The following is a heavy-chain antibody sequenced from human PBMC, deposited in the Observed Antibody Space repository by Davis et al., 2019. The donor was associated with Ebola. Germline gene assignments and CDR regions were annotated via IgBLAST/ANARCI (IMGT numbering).Heavy chain of an antibody. J-gene: IGHJ4*02. D-gene: IGHD3-22*01. Sequence: SETLSLTCTVSGGSISSSSYYWGWIRQPPGKGLEWIGSIYYSGSTYYNPSLNSPVTISVDTSKNQFSLKLSSVTAADTAVYYCAIPNTYYYDSSGYYGQYCFDYWGQGTLVTVSS. V-gene: IGHV4-39*01. CDR3: AIPNTYYYDSSGYYGQYCFDY. CDR1: GGSISSSSYY. CDR2: IYYSGST.